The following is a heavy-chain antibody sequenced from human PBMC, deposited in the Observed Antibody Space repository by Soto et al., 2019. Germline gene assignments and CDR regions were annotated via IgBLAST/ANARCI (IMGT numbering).Heavy chain of an antibody. D-gene: IGHD6-19*01. J-gene: IGHJ4*02. Sequence: EAQLLESGGDLVQPGGSLRLSCAASGFTFNIYAMSWVRQAPGKGLEWVSSITKSGDTYYADSVRGRFIISRDNSRNTMYLQMNGVRAEDTALYYCAKGRNSGWYDWDYWGQGDLVIVSS. V-gene: IGHV3-23*01. CDR2: ITKSGDT. CDR1: GFTFNIYA. CDR3: AKGRNSGWYDWDY.